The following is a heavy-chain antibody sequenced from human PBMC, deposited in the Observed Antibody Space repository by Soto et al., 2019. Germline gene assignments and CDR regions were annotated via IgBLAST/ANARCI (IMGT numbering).Heavy chain of an antibody. CDR2: INSDGSST. CDR1: GFTFSSYW. CDR3: ASGVIRDGYNYLDP. Sequence: GGSLRLSCAASGFTFSSYWMHWVRQAPGKGLVWVSRINSDGSSTSYADSVKGRFTISRDNAKNTLYLQMNSLRAEDTAVYYCASGVIRDGYNYLDPWGQGTLVTVSS. V-gene: IGHV3-74*01. D-gene: IGHD5-12*01. J-gene: IGHJ5*02.